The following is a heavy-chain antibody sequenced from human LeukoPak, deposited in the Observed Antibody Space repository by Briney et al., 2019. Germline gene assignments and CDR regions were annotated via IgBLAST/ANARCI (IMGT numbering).Heavy chain of an antibody. D-gene: IGHD5-24*01. V-gene: IGHV4-39*07. CDR3: ARLRRDGYMNYAFDI. J-gene: IGHJ3*02. CDR1: GGSISSSSYY. Sequence: PSETLSLTCTVSGGSISSSSYYWGWIRQPPGKGLEWIGSIYYSGSTYYNPSLKSRVTISVDTSKNQFSLKLSSVTAADTAVYYCARLRRDGYMNYAFDIWGQGTMVTVSS. CDR2: IYYSGST.